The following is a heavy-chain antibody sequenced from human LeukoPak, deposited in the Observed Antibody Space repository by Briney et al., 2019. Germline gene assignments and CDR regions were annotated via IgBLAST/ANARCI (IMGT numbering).Heavy chain of an antibody. CDR2: IYCSGST. V-gene: IGHV4-59*01. J-gene: IGHJ6*02. CDR1: GGSISTYY. Sequence: SETLSLTCTVSGGSISTYYWSWIRQPPGKGLEWIGYIYCSGSTNYNPSLKSRVTISLDTSKNQFSLKLTSVTAADTAVYYCARSYDSRGYYYYGMDVWGLGTTVTVSS. CDR3: ARSYDSRGYYYYGMDV. D-gene: IGHD3-22*01.